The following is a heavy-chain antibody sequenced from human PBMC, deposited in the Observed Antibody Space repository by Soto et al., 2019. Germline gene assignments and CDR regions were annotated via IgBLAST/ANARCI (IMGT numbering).Heavy chain of an antibody. V-gene: IGHV3-66*01. CDR3: ARDQAYYYDSIGYYPGAFDI. D-gene: IGHD3-22*01. J-gene: IGHJ3*02. CDR2: IYSGDGT. Sequence: PGGSLRLSCAASGFTVSSNYMSWVRQAPGKGLEWVSVIYSGDGTCYADSVKGRFTISRDSSKNTLYLQMNSLRAEDTAVYYCARDQAYYYDSIGYYPGAFDIWGQGTMVTVSS. CDR1: GFTVSSNY.